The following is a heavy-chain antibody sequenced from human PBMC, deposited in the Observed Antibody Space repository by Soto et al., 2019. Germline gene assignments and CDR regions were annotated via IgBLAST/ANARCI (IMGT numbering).Heavy chain of an antibody. CDR2: INPNTGNP. CDR1: GYNFNIHS. D-gene: IGHD1-26*01. J-gene: IGHJ4*02. Sequence: QGPFLQSGSESMQPGEAVKVSCKGSGYNFNIHSRNWWRQAPGQGLEWMGWINPNTGNPTYEQGFTGRFVFSVDTSGSTFYLQLFRPKADDSAVYYGARDMACGSVDSWGQGTLVTVSS. CDR3: ARDMACGSVDS. V-gene: IGHV7-4-1*01.